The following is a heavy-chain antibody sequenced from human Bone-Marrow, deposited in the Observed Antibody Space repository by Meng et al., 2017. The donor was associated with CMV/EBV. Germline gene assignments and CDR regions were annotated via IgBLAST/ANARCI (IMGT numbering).Heavy chain of an antibody. D-gene: IGHD2-2*01. CDR3: ARMNPSVVPAASGYYYYYGMDV. J-gene: IGHJ6*02. V-gene: IGHV4-39*07. CDR2: IYYSGST. CDR1: GGSISSSSYY. Sequence: SETLSLTCTVSGGSISSSSYYWGWIRQPPGKGLEWIGSIYYSGSTYYNPSLKSRVTISVDTSKNQFSLKLSSVTAADTAVYYCARMNPSVVPAASGYYYYYGMDVWLQGTTVTVSS.